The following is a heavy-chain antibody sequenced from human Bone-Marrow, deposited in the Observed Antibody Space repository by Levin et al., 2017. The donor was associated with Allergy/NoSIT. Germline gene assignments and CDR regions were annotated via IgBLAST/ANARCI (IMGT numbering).Heavy chain of an antibody. D-gene: IGHD2-8*01. CDR2: IHHSGRT. Sequence: SQTLSLTCAVYCGSFSSYYYTWIRPAPGTGLEWNGEIHHSGRTNYNPSLTSRVTISVDTSKNQLSLKLNSVTAADTAVYFCARRRYTKLTGYSCCYGMDVWGQGTTVTVSS. V-gene: IGHV4-34*01. J-gene: IGHJ6*02. CDR1: CGSFSSYY. CDR3: ARRRYTKLTGYSCCYGMDV.